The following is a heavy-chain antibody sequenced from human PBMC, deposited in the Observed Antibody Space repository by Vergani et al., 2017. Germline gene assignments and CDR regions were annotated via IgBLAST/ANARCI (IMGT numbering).Heavy chain of an antibody. Sequence: EVQLVESGGGLVQPGRSLRLSCAASGFTFDDYAMHWVRQAPGKGLEWVSSISSSSSYIYYADSVKGRFTISRDNAKNSLYLQMNSLRAEDTAVYYCAVVVPAAIFDYWGQGTLVTVSS. V-gene: IGHV3-21*01. CDR1: GFTFDDYA. D-gene: IGHD2-2*01. J-gene: IGHJ4*02. CDR3: AVVVPAAIFDY. CDR2: ISSSSSYI.